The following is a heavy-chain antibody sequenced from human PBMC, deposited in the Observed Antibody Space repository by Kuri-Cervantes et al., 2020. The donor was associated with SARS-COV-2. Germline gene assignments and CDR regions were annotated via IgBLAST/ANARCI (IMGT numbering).Heavy chain of an antibody. CDR2: ISYDGGYE. CDR1: GFSFSNYA. CDR3: ARDPYVGSGYYLLDF. V-gene: IGHV3-30*03. D-gene: IGHD3-22*01. Sequence: GESLKISCAASGFSFSNYAMHWVRQAPGKGLEWVAIISYDGGYENYADSVQGRFTISRDNGKHTLYLQVNSVKTEDTAVYYCARDPYVGSGYYLLDFWGQGTLVTVSS. J-gene: IGHJ4*02.